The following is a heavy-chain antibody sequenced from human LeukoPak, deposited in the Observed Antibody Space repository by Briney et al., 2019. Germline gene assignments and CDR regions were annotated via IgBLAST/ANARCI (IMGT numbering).Heavy chain of an antibody. J-gene: IGHJ4*02. Sequence: ASVKVSCKASGYTFTSYYMHWVRQAPGQGLEWMGGIIPIFGTANYAQKFQGRVTITADESTSTAYMELSSLRSEDTAVYYCARGAGPIYFDYWGQGTLVTVSS. CDR2: IIPIFGTA. CDR3: ARGAGPIYFDY. D-gene: IGHD6-13*01. V-gene: IGHV1-69*13. CDR1: GYTFTSYY.